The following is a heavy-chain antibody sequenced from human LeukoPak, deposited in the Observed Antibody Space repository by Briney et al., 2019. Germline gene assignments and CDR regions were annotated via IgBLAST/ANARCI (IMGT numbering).Heavy chain of an antibody. Sequence: GGSLRLSCAASGFTFSSYGMSWVRQAPGKGLEWVSAISGSGGSTYYADSVKGRFTISRDNSKNTLYLQMNSLRAEDTAVYYCARDPPVTTTGVWFDPWGQGTLVTVSS. CDR2: ISGSGGST. CDR3: ARDPPVTTTGVWFDP. J-gene: IGHJ5*02. D-gene: IGHD4-17*01. V-gene: IGHV3-23*01. CDR1: GFTFSSYG.